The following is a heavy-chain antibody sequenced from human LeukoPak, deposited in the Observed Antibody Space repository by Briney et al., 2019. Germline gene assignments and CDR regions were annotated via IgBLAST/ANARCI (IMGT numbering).Heavy chain of an antibody. CDR3: ARASVTTWSYYYYYMDV. Sequence: SETLSLTCTVSGGSISSGSYYWSWIRQPAGKGLEWIGRIYTSGSTNYNPSLKSRVTISVDTSKNQFSLKLSSVTAADTAVYYCARASVTTWSYYYYYMDVWGKGTTVTVSS. CDR2: IYTSGST. D-gene: IGHD4-11*01. CDR1: GGSISSGSYY. J-gene: IGHJ6*03. V-gene: IGHV4-61*02.